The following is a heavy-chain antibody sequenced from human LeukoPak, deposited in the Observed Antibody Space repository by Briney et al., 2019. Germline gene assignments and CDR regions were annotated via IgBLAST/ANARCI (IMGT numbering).Heavy chain of an antibody. CDR3: ASSPPTGITVSYFDY. J-gene: IGHJ4*02. CDR1: GFTFTNNA. Sequence: PGGSLRLSCAASGFTFTNNALSWFRQAPGKGLEWVSDIRGGGDTYYAESVKGRFTISRDNSKNTLYLQMNSLRADDTAVYYCASSPPTGITVSYFDYWGQGTLVIVSS. V-gene: IGHV3-23*01. CDR2: IRGGGDT. D-gene: IGHD4-17*01.